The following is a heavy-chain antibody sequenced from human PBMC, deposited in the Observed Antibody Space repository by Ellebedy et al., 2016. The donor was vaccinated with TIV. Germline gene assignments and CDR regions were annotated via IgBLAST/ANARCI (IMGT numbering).Heavy chain of an antibody. D-gene: IGHD5-12*01. CDR2: ISPDGTER. CDR1: GFFFSASW. Sequence: GGSLRLSXAGSGFFFSASWMTWVRQAPGKGLQWVATISPDGTERKYVDSVKGRFTFSRDNARNTVYLQLDSLRAEDTAVYYCARDPGYGQLDYWGAGILVTVSS. V-gene: IGHV3-7*01. CDR3: ARDPGYGQLDY. J-gene: IGHJ4*02.